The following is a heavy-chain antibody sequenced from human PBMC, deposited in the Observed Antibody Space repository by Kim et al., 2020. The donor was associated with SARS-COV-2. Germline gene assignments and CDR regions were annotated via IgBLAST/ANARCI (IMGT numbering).Heavy chain of an antibody. J-gene: IGHJ2*01. CDR1: GFTFTSSA. D-gene: IGHD3-10*01. CDR3: AALSRSLLWFGDQPYFDL. V-gene: IGHV1-58*01. Sequence: SVKVSCKASGFTFTSSAVQWVRQARGQRLEWIGWIVVGSGNTNYAQKFQERVTITRDMSTSTAYMELSSLRSEDTAVYYCAALSRSLLWFGDQPYFDLWGRGTLVTVSS. CDR2: IVVGSGNT.